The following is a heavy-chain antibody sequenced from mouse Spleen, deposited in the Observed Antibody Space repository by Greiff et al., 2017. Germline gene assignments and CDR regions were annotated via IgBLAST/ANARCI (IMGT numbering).Heavy chain of an antibody. Sequence: EVKLVESGGGLVKLGGSLKLSCAASGFTFSSYAMSWVRQTPEKRLEWVATISSGGGNTYYPDSVKGRFTISRDNAKNTLYLQMSSLKSEDTAMYYCARHGGYGYLFAYWGQGTLVTVSA. D-gene: IGHD1-2*01. CDR3: ARHGGYGYLFAY. J-gene: IGHJ3*01. CDR1: GFTFSSYA. CDR2: ISSGGGNT. V-gene: IGHV5-9*04.